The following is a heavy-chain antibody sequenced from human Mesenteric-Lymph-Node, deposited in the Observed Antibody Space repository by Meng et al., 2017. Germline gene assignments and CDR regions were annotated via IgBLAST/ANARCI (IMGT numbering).Heavy chain of an antibody. D-gene: IGHD3-10*01. V-gene: IGHV3-30*03. J-gene: IGHJ5*02. CDR3: ARMLTVSSLVRGMFGP. Sequence: GESLKISCAASESTFSTYVMHWVRQTPGKGLEWVAVISDDGSNKFYGDSVKGRFSISRDNSKNTLYLQMNSLRPEDTAVYYCARMLTVSSLVRGMFGPWGQGTLVTVSS. CDR1: ESTFSTYV. CDR2: ISDDGSNK.